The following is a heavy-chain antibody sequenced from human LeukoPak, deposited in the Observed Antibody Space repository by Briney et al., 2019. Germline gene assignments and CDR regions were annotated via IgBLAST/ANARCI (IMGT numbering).Heavy chain of an antibody. D-gene: IGHD4-23*01. CDR2: ISWNSGSI. V-gene: IGHV3-9*01. Sequence: GGSLRLSCAASGFTFDDYAMHWVRQAPGKGLEWVSGISWNSGSIGYADSVKGRFTISRDNAKNSLYLQMNSLRAEDTALYYCAKDYSGRGYWGQGTLVTVSS. J-gene: IGHJ4*02. CDR1: GFTFDDYA. CDR3: AKDYSGRGY.